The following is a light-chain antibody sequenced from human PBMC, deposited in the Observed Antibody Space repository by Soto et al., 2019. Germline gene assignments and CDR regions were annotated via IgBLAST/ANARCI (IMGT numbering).Light chain of an antibody. Sequence: QSALTQPASVSGSPGQSITISCVGTSSDIGDYNYVSWYQQHPGKVPKVIIFDVSNRPSGVSYRFSGTKSGNTASLTVSGLQAEDEAHYYCCSYTRRGTLIFGTGTKVTVL. J-gene: IGLJ1*01. V-gene: IGLV2-14*01. CDR3: CSYTRRGTLI. CDR2: DVS. CDR1: SSDIGDYNY.